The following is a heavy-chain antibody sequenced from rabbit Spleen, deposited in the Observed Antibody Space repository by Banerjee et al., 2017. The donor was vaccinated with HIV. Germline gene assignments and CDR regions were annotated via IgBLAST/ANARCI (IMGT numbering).Heavy chain of an antibody. D-gene: IGHD6-1*01. CDR1: GFSFSSSYY. CDR2: IYSSNDIT. Sequence: QEQLVESGGGLVKPEGSLTLTCTASGFSFSSSYYMYWVRQTPGKGLEWIGCIYSSNDITWYASWAKGRFTISKTSSTTVTLQMTSLTVADTATYFCARDTASSFSSYGMDLWGQGTLVTVS. J-gene: IGHJ6*01. V-gene: IGHV1S45*01. CDR3: ARDTASSFSSYGMDL.